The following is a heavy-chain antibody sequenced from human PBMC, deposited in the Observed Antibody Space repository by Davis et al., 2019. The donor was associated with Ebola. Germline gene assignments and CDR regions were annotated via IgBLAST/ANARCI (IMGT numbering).Heavy chain of an antibody. J-gene: IGHJ3*02. D-gene: IGHD3-16*01. CDR3: ARVLFLQEWGSAFDI. CDR2: YSPFNGYI. CDR1: GFSLNDNS. Sequence: PGGSLRLSCEASGFSLNDNSVNWVRQSPGKGLEWVSSYSPFNGYIYYADSVKGRFSLSRDNARNSLHLQLSNLRADDTALYFCARVLFLQEWGSAFDIWGQGTMVTVSS. V-gene: IGHV3-21*01.